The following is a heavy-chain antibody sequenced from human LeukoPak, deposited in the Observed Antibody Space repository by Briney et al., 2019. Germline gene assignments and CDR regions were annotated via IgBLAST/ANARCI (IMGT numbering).Heavy chain of an antibody. V-gene: IGHV1-2*02. Sequence: ASVTVSCTASGYTFTDYHSYWVRQAPGQGLEWMGWIYPNNGGTNYAQKFQGRVTMTRDTSISTAYMELSRLRSDDTAVYYCARDGDSVMVEFDYWGQGTLVTVSS. CDR3: ARDGDSVMVEFDY. CDR1: GYTFTDYH. CDR2: IYPNNGGT. D-gene: IGHD5-18*01. J-gene: IGHJ4*02.